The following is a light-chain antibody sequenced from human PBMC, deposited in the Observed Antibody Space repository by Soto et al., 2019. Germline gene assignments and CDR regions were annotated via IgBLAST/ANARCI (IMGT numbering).Light chain of an antibody. J-gene: IGKJ5*01. CDR3: QQANSFPVT. Sequence: DIQLTQSPSVLSASVVDTVTITCRASQTISSWLAWYQQKPGKAPKLLIYKASTLKSGVPSRFSGSGSGTEFTLTISSLQPEDFATYYCQQANSFPVTFGQGTRLEIK. CDR1: QTISSW. CDR2: KAS. V-gene: IGKV1-5*03.